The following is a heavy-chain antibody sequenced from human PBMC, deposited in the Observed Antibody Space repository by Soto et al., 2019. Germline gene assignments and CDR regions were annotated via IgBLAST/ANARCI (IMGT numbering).Heavy chain of an antibody. J-gene: IGHJ3*02. CDR2: IIPIFGTA. D-gene: IGHD6-13*01. CDR3: ARSTPYSSSWYDAFDI. Sequence: QVQLVQSGAEGKKPGSSVKVSCKASGGTFSSYAISWVRQAPGQGLEWMGGIIPIFGTANYAQKFQGRVTITADESTSTAYMELSSLRSEDTAVYYCARSTPYSSSWYDAFDIWGQGTMVTVSS. CDR1: GGTFSSYA. V-gene: IGHV1-69*01.